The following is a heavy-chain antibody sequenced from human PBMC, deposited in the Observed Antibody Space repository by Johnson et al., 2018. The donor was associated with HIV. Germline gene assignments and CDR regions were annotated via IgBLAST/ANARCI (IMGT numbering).Heavy chain of an antibody. V-gene: IGHV3-11*01. CDR2: ISSSGST. CDR1: GFTFSDYY. D-gene: IGHD3-16*01. J-gene: IGHJ3*02. CDR3: ARTLWVGKESAFDI. Sequence: QVQLVEFGGGLVKPGGSLRLSCVASGFTFSDYYMTWIRQAPRKGLEWVSYISSSGSTYYADSVKGRFTISRDNSKNTLYLQMNSLRAEDTAVYYCARTLWVGKESAFDIWGQGTMVTVSS.